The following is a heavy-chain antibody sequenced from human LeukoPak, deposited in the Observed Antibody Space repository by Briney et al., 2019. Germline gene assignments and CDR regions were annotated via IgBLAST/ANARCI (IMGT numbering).Heavy chain of an antibody. J-gene: IGHJ6*03. CDR3: ARRLPEYYYYYMDV. CDR2: INPNSGGT. Sequence: GASVKVSCKASGYTFTGYYMHWVRQAPGQGLEWMGWINPNSGGTNYAQKFQGRVTMTRDTSISTAYMELSRLRSDDTAVYYCARRLPEYYYYYMDVWGKGTTVTVSS. CDR1: GYTFTGYY. D-gene: IGHD4-11*01. V-gene: IGHV1-2*02.